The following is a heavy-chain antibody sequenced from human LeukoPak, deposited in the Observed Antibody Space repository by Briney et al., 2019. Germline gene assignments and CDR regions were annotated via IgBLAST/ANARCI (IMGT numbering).Heavy chain of an antibody. CDR1: GGSFGGYY. J-gene: IGHJ4*02. CDR2: INHSGST. Sequence: SETLSLTCAVYGGSFGGYYWSWIRQPPGKGLEWIGEINHSGSTNYNPSLKSRVTISVDTSKNQFSLKLSSVTAADTAVYYCARGRILRYFDLWGQGTLVTVSS. D-gene: IGHD3-9*01. CDR3: ARGRILRYFDL. V-gene: IGHV4-34*01.